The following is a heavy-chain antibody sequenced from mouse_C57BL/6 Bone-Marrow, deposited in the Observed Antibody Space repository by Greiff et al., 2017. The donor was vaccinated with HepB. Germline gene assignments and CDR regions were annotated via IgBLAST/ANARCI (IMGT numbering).Heavy chain of an antibody. CDR3: AIITTVCYWYFDV. CDR1: GFSLTSYG. V-gene: IGHV2-5*01. CDR2: ICRGGST. D-gene: IGHD1-1*01. Sequence: QVQLKESGPGLVQPSQSLSITCTVSGFSLTSYGVHWVRQSPGKGLEWLGVICRGGSTDYNAAFMSRLSITTDNSKSHVFSKMNSLQADDTAIYYCAIITTVCYWYFDVWGTGTTVTVSS. J-gene: IGHJ1*03.